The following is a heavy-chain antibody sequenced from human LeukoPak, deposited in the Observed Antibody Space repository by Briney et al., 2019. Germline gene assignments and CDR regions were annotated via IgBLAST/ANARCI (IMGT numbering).Heavy chain of an antibody. V-gene: IGHV3-23*01. CDR3: ASRGLIAAAGSDWFDP. Sequence: GGSLRLSCAASGFTFSSYTMNWVRQAPGKGLEWVSGISASGGSTYYADSVRGRFTISRDNSRNTLYLQMNSLRAEDTAVYYCASRGLIAAAGSDWFDPWGQGTLVTVSS. D-gene: IGHD6-13*01. J-gene: IGHJ5*02. CDR1: GFTFSSYT. CDR2: ISASGGST.